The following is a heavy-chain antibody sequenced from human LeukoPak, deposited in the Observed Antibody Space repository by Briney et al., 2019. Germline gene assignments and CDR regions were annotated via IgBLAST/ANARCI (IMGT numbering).Heavy chain of an antibody. CDR3: VTDRYSDSAFGD. Sequence: PGGSLRPSFEPPGITASTFGRHWARKVQGEALGWVSRINTDGSVTNYADSVEGRFTISRDNAKNMLYLQMNDLRAEDTAVYYCVTDRYSDSAFGDWGQGTLVTVSS. CDR2: INTDGSVT. V-gene: IGHV3-74*01. J-gene: IGHJ4*02. D-gene: IGHD1-26*01. CDR1: GITASTFG.